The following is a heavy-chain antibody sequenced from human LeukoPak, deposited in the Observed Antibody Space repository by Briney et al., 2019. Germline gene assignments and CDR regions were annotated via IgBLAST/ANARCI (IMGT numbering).Heavy chain of an antibody. V-gene: IGHV3-30*04. CDR1: GYTFTSYY. D-gene: IGHD3-16*01. J-gene: IGHJ4*02. CDR3: ARAYGGLIDY. CDR2: ISFDGRDK. Sequence: SCKASGYTFTSYYMHWVRQAPGKGLEWVALISFDGRDKQYADSVKGRFTISKDNSKNTLYLQMNSLSGDDTSMYFCARAYGGLIDYWGQGTLVTVSS.